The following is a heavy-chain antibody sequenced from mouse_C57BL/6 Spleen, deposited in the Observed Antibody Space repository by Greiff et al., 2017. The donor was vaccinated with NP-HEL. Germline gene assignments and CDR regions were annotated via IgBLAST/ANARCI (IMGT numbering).Heavy chain of an antibody. V-gene: IGHV1-80*01. CDR3: ARSPITTVAYFDY. J-gene: IGHJ2*01. CDR2: IYPGDGDT. D-gene: IGHD1-1*01. CDR1: GYAFSSYW. Sequence: VKLMESGAELVKPGASVKISCKASGYAFSSYWMNWVKQRPGKGLEWIGQIYPGDGDTNYNGKFKGKATLTADKSSSTAYMQLSSLTSEDSAVYFCARSPITTVAYFDYWGQGTTLTVSS.